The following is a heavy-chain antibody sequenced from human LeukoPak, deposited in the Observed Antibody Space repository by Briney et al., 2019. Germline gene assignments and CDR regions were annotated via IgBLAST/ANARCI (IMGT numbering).Heavy chain of an antibody. J-gene: IGHJ4*02. D-gene: IGHD5-12*01. Sequence: ASVKVSCKASGYTFTSYDINWVRQATGQGLEWMGWMSPNSGNTGYAQKFQGRVTMARNTSISTAYMELGSLRSEDTAVYYCARVFDPDRDGYNLDYWGQGTLVTVSS. CDR1: GYTFTSYD. V-gene: IGHV1-8*01. CDR3: ARVFDPDRDGYNLDY. CDR2: MSPNSGNT.